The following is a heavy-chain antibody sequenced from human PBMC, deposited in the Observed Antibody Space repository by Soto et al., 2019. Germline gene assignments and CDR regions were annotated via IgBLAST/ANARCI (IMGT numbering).Heavy chain of an antibody. CDR2: IYYSGST. CDR1: GGSISSGGYY. J-gene: IGHJ4*02. V-gene: IGHV4-31*03. D-gene: IGHD2-15*01. CDR3: ARNSGGWLYYFDY. Sequence: PSETLSLTCTVSGGSISSGGYYWSWIRQHPGKGLEWIGYIYYSGSTYYNPSLKGRVTISVDTSKNQFSLKLSSVTAADTAVYYCARNSGGWLYYFDYWGQGALVTVSS.